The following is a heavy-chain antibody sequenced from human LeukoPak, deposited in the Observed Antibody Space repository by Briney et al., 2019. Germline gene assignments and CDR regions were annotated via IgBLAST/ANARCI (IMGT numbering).Heavy chain of an antibody. V-gene: IGHV3-7*01. Sequence: PGGSLRLSCAASGFTFSSYWMSWVRQAPGKGLEWVANIKQDGSEKYYVDSVKGRFTISRDNAKNTLYLQMTSLRAEDTAVYHCARVEQLVRYYYYYYYMDVWGKGTTVTVSS. J-gene: IGHJ6*03. CDR1: GFTFSSYW. CDR3: ARVEQLVRYYYYYYYMDV. D-gene: IGHD6-13*01. CDR2: IKQDGSEK.